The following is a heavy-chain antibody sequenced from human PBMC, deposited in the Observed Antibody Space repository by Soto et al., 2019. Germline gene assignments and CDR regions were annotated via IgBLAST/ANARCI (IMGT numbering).Heavy chain of an antibody. CDR2: IYYSGST. J-gene: IGHJ6*03. Sequence: SETLSLACTVSGGSISSYYWSWIRQPPGKGLEWIGYIYYSGSTNYNPSLKSRVTISVDTSKNQFSLKLSSVTAADTAVYYCARVPRTYYYYYYMDVWGKGTTVTVSS. CDR3: ARVPRTYYYYYYMDV. V-gene: IGHV4-59*01. CDR1: GGSISSYY.